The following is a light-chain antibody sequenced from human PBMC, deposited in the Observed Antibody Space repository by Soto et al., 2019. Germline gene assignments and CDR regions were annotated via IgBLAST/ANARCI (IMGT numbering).Light chain of an antibody. Sequence: EVVLTQSPGTVSLSPGERATLSCRASQSVTSNYLAWYQQKPGQAPRLLIYAASSRATGIPDRFSGSGSGTDVTLSSSRLESEDFAVYYCHQYGSSVTWTFGQGTKVEIK. CDR1: QSVTSNY. CDR2: AAS. CDR3: HQYGSSVTWT. J-gene: IGKJ1*01. V-gene: IGKV3-20*01.